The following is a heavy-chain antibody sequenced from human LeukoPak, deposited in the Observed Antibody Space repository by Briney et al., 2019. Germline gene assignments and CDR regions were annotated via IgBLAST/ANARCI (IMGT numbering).Heavy chain of an antibody. CDR1: GFTFSNFA. D-gene: IGHD1-26*01. CDR3: AKDQRGGNYQFDY. Sequence: PGGSLRLFCAASGFTFSNFAMSWVSQAPGKGLEWVSGIRASGGSTHYADSVKGRSTIARDNSKKTLYLQMNSLRAEDTGVYYCAKDQRGGNYQFDYWGQGTLVTVSS. CDR2: IRASGGST. J-gene: IGHJ4*02. V-gene: IGHV3-23*01.